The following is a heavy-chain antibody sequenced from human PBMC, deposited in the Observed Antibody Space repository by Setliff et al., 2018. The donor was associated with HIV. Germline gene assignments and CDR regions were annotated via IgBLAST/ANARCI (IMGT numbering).Heavy chain of an antibody. CDR3: ARSIVPVASGYYYFEY. V-gene: IGHV4-34*01. CDR2: IYHTGST. D-gene: IGHD3-3*01. CDR1: GGSFSGYY. Sequence: SETLSLTCAVYGGSFSGYYWSWIRQPPGKGLEWIGSIYHTGSTYYKPSLKSRVTISVDTSKNQFSLRLSSVAAGYTAVYYCARSIVPVASGYYYFEYWGQGTLVTAPQ. J-gene: IGHJ4*02.